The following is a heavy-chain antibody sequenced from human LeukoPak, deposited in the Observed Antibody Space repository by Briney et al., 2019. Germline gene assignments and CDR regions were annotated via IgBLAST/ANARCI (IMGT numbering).Heavy chain of an antibody. CDR1: GLTFSGSA. CDR3: TRLYSSSDY. V-gene: IGHV3-73*01. D-gene: IGHD6-13*01. J-gene: IGHJ4*02. Sequence: PGGSLRLSCAASGLTFSGSAMHWVRQASGKGLEWVGRIRSKANSYATAYAASVKGRFTISRDDSKNTAYLQMNSLKTEDTAVYYCTRLYSSSDYWGQGTLVTVSS. CDR2: IRSKANSYAT.